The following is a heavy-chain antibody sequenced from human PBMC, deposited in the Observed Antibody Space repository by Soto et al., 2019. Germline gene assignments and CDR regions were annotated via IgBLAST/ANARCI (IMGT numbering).Heavy chain of an antibody. CDR3: PRLPKLELRRGYYYYYLDV. D-gene: IGHD1-7*01. V-gene: IGHV4-31*03. J-gene: IGHJ6*03. Sequence: SETLSLTCTVSGGSISSGGYYWSWIRQHPGKGLEWIGYIYYSGSTYYNPSLKSRVTISVDTSKNQFSLKLSSVTAADTAVYYCPRLPKLELRRGYYYYYLDVWGQGTTDTVSS. CDR2: IYYSGST. CDR1: GGSISSGGYY.